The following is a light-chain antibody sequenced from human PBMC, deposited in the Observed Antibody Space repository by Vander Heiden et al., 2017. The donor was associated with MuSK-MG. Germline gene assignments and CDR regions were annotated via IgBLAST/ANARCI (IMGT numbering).Light chain of an antibody. J-gene: IGKJ2*01. V-gene: IGKV1-5*03. CDR1: QSIDRL. Sequence: DIQMTQSPSTLSAFVGDRVTITCRASQSIDRLLAWYQQKPGKAPKLLIQKASNLESGVSSRFTGSGSGTEFTLTISRLKSDDFATYYCQQYKSLPYTFGQGTKLEIK. CDR2: KAS. CDR3: QQYKSLPYT.